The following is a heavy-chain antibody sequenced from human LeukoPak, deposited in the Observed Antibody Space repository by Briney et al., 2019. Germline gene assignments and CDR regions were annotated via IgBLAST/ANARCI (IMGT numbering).Heavy chain of an antibody. Sequence: GESLKISCKGSGYSFTSYWIGWVRQMPGKGLEWMGIIYPGDSDTRYSPSFQGQVTISADKSISTAYLQWSSLKASDTAMYYCARRQGGRIAVAGTTGVFDIWGQGTMVTVSS. CDR1: GYSFTSYW. J-gene: IGHJ3*02. CDR2: IYPGDSDT. D-gene: IGHD6-19*01. V-gene: IGHV5-51*01. CDR3: ARRQGGRIAVAGTTGVFDI.